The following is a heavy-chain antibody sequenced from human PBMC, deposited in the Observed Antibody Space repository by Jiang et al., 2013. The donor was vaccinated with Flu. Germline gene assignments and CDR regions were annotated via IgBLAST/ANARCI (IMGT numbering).Heavy chain of an antibody. V-gene: IGHV1-3*01. D-gene: IGHD3-10*01. Sequence: SGAEVKKPGASVKVSCKASGYTFIKYAIHWVRQAPGQGLEWMGWINAGDDNTKYSQNFQGRVTITRDTSASTAYMELSSLRSEDTAVYYCARDFASGSGTYYYSFDYWGQGTLVTVSS. CDR1: GYTFIKYA. J-gene: IGHJ4*02. CDR3: ARDFASGSGTYYYSFDY. CDR2: INAGDDNT.